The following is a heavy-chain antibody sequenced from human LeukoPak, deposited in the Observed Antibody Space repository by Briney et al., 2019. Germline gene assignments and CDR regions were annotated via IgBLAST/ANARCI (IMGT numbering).Heavy chain of an antibody. J-gene: IGHJ3*02. V-gene: IGHV3-11*01. CDR2: ISSSGSTI. D-gene: IGHD3-3*01. CDR3: ARVGYYDFWSGYQDDDAFDI. CDR1: GFTFSDYY. Sequence: GGSLRLSCAASGFTFSDYYMSWIRQAPGKGLEWVSYISSSGSTIYYADSVKGRFTISRDNAKNSLYLQMNSLRAEDTAVYYCARVGYYDFWSGYQDDDAFDIWGQGTMVTASS.